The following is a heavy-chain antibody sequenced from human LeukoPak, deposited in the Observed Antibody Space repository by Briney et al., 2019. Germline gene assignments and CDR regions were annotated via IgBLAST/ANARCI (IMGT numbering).Heavy chain of an antibody. D-gene: IGHD6-13*01. V-gene: IGHV4-38-2*02. CDR2: IYQSETA. Sequence: SETLSLTCTVSGYSISSGYFWGWMRQPPGKGLEWIGSIYQSETAHYNPSLKSRVTISVDTSKNQFSLKLSSVTAADTAVYYCARRGISQGYYMDVWGKGTTVTISS. CDR3: ARRGISQGYYMDV. J-gene: IGHJ6*03. CDR1: GYSISSGYF.